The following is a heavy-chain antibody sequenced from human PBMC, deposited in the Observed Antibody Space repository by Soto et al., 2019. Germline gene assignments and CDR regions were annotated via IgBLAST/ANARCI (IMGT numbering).Heavy chain of an antibody. J-gene: IGHJ6*01. CDR1: GFAFSNFH. D-gene: IGHD1-26*01. V-gene: IGHV3-23*01. CDR3: AKRFSDAWEAGMDV. Sequence: EMQVLESGGGLVQPGGSLRLSCAASGFAFSNFHMNWVRQAPGKGLQWVATIGGAGNDIHYADSVEGRFTVSRDNSKNTLHLQRNGLRDEDTAIYYCAKRFSDAWEAGMDVWGQGTTVTVSS. CDR2: IGGAGNDI.